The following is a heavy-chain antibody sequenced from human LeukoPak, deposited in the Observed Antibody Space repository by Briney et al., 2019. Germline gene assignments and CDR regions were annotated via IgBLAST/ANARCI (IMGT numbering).Heavy chain of an antibody. J-gene: IGHJ4*02. V-gene: IGHV1-2*02. CDR1: GYTFTGYY. D-gene: IGHD5-24*01. CDR2: FSPNSGGT. CDR3: ARVQLGGESDY. Sequence: SVKVSCKASGYTFTGYYVHWVRQAPGQGLEWMGWFSPNSGGTNYAQKFQGRVTMTRDTSISTAYMELSRLRSDDTAVYYCARVQLGGESDYWGQGTLVTVSS.